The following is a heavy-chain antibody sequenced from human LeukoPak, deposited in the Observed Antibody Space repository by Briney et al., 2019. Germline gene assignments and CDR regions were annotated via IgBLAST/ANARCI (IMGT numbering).Heavy chain of an antibody. CDR1: GFTFSSYW. D-gene: IGHD3-3*01. V-gene: IGHV3-7*01. CDR3: ARDGEISTYYDFWSGYYTRNLYFDY. CDR2: IKQDGSEK. Sequence: GGSLRLSCAASGFTFSSYWMSWVRQAPGKGLEWVANIKQDGSEKYYVDSVKGRFTISRDNAKNSLYLQMNSLRAEDTAVYYCARDGEISTYYDFWSGYYTRNLYFDYWGQGTLVTVSS. J-gene: IGHJ4*02.